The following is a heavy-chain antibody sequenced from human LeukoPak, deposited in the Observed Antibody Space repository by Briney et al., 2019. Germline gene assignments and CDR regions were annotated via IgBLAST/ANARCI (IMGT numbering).Heavy chain of an antibody. CDR1: GFTFSNYW. Sequence: GGSLRLSCAASGFTFSNYWMHWVRQAPGKGLVWVSRINSDGINTSYADSVKGRFTISRDNAKNTLNLQMNSLRAEDTAVYYCARGQVGLVAMGEFDFWGQGTLVTVSS. CDR3: ARGQVGLVAMGEFDF. V-gene: IGHV3-74*01. J-gene: IGHJ4*02. D-gene: IGHD5-12*01. CDR2: INSDGINT.